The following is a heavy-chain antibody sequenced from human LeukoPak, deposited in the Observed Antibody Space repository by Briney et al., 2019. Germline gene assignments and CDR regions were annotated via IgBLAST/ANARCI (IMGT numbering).Heavy chain of an antibody. CDR2: LYYGENS. Sequence: WVRQAPGKGLEWIGSLYYGENSHYNPSLKSRATLSVDTSNNQFSLKLTSVTAADAAVYFCARQLPTAAADTRGYFDYWGQGTVVTVSS. V-gene: IGHV4-39*01. D-gene: IGHD6-25*01. CDR3: ARQLPTAAADTRGYFDY. J-gene: IGHJ4*02.